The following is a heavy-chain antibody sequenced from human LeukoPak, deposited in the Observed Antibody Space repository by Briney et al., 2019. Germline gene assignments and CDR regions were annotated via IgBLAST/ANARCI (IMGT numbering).Heavy chain of an antibody. CDR2: ISWDGGST. CDR3: AKDMWPGGDYGPDY. CDR1: GFTFDDYA. J-gene: IGHJ4*02. Sequence: AGGSLRLSCAASGFTFDDYAMHWVRQAPGKGLEWVSLISWDGGSTYYADSVKGRFTISRDNSKNSLYLQMNSLRAEDTALYYCAKDMWPGGDYGPDYWGQGTLVTVSS. V-gene: IGHV3-43D*03. D-gene: IGHD4-17*01.